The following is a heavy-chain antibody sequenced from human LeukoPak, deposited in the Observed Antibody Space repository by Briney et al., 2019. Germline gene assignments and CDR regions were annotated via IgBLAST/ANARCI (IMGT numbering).Heavy chain of an antibody. J-gene: IGHJ4*02. CDR1: GFTFSRYA. CDR3: AKDGGYYDFDY. CDR2: ISGSGGST. Sequence: GGSLRLSCAASGFTFSRYAMRWVRQAPGKGLEWVSAISGSGGSTYYADSVKGRFTISRDTSKNTLYLQMNSLRAEDTAVYYCAKDGGYYDFDYWGQGTLVTVSS. V-gene: IGHV3-23*01. D-gene: IGHD3-3*01.